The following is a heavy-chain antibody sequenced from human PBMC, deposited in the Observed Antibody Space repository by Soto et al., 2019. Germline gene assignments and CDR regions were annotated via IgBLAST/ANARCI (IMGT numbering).Heavy chain of an antibody. Sequence: QVQLVESGGGVVQPGRSLRLSCAASGFTFSSYAVHWVRQAPGKGLEWVAVISFDGSNRYYADSLKGRFTISRDSSKNTLYLQVNSLRPEDTAVYYCARCPSGSAFYYYGMDVWGPGTAVTVSS. V-gene: IGHV3-30-3*01. CDR1: GFTFSSYA. J-gene: IGHJ6*02. CDR3: ARCPSGSAFYYYGMDV. CDR2: ISFDGSNR. D-gene: IGHD6-19*01.